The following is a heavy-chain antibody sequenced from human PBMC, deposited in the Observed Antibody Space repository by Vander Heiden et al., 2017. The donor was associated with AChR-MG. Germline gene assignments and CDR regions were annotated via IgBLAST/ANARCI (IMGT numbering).Heavy chain of an antibody. CDR1: GFLFSDNE. D-gene: IGHD3-10*01. CDR2: SRNKADSYTT. V-gene: IGHV3-72*01. J-gene: IGHJ5*02. Sequence: EVQLVESGGGLVQPGGSLRLSCAASGFLFSDNEMDWVRQSPGKGPGWVGRSRNKADSYTTEYAASVKGRFTISRDDSRNSLYLQMNSLKTEDTAVYYCARTRRPSGGDWFDPWGQGTLVTVSS. CDR3: ARTRRPSGGDWFDP.